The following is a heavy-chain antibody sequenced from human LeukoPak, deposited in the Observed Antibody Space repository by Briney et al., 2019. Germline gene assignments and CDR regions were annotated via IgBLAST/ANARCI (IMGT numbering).Heavy chain of an antibody. CDR2: ISGSGGST. CDR3: AKVALRGLYAYYMDV. CDR1: GFTFSSYA. Sequence: PGGSLRLSCAASGFTFSSYAMSWVRQAPGKGLEWVSAISGSGGSTYYADSVKGRFTISRDNSKNTLYLQMNSLRAEDTAVYYCAKVALRGLYAYYMDVWVKGATVTVSS. V-gene: IGHV3-23*01. D-gene: IGHD2-15*01. J-gene: IGHJ6*03.